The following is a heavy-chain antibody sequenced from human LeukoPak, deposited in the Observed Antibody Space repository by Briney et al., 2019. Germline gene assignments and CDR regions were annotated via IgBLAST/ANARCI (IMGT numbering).Heavy chain of an antibody. CDR3: ARAFGVVIYFDY. Sequence: SSETLSLTCTVSGGSITSYYWSWIRQPAGKGLEWIGRIYTTGSTYYNHFLKSRVTMAVDTSKNQFSLRLSSVTAADTAVYYCARAFGVVIYFDYWGQGTLVTVSS. CDR1: GGSITSYY. V-gene: IGHV4-4*07. D-gene: IGHD3-3*01. J-gene: IGHJ4*02. CDR2: IYTTGST.